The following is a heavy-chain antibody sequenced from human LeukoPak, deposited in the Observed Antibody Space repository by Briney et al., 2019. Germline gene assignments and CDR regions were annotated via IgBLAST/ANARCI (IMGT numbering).Heavy chain of an antibody. J-gene: IGHJ4*02. CDR2: IKQDGSEK. Sequence: GGSLSLSCAASGFTYSSYWMSWVRQAPGKGLEWVANIKQDGSEKYYVDSVKGRFTISRDNAKNSLYLQMNGLRAEDTAVYYCARDGLLECLLPFDYGGQGTLVTVS. CDR1: GFTYSSYW. V-gene: IGHV3-7*01. CDR3: ARDGLLECLLPFDY. D-gene: IGHD3-3*01.